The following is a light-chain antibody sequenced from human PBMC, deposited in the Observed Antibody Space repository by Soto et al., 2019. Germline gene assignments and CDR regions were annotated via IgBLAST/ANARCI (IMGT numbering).Light chain of an antibody. CDR3: QKYNSAPLT. Sequence: AIQMTQSPSSLSASVGGRVTITCRASQYIRDEVAWYQQRAGKAPRLLIYEATTLHSGVPSRFSGSGSGTDFTLTISSLRPEDVATYYCQKYNSAPLTFGGGTKVDIK. V-gene: IGKV1-6*01. CDR1: QYIRDE. CDR2: EAT. J-gene: IGKJ4*01.